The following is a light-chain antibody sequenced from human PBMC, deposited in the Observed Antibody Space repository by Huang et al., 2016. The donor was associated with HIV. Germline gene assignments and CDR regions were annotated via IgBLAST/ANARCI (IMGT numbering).Light chain of an antibody. CDR2: TAS. CDR1: QNINTY. J-gene: IGKJ3*01. CDR3: QQSYSSLFT. Sequence: DIQMTQSPSSLSASVGDRVTITCRASQNINTYLNWYQQKRGKAPKLLIYTASTLESGVPSRFSGSGSGTEFTLTINSLQPEDSATYYCQQSYSSLFTFGPGTKIDIK. V-gene: IGKV1-39*01.